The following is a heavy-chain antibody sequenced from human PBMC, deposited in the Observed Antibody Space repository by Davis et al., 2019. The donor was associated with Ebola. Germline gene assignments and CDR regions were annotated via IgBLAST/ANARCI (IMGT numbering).Heavy chain of an antibody. D-gene: IGHD4-23*01. Sequence: PGGSLRLSCTVSGGSISSSSYYWGWIRQPPGKGLEWIGSIYYSGSTYYNPSLKSRVTISVDTSKNQFSLKLSSVTAADTAVYYCARHPQKLAFDYWGQGTLVTVSS. CDR2: IYYSGST. J-gene: IGHJ4*02. CDR1: GGSISSSSYY. CDR3: ARHPQKLAFDY. V-gene: IGHV4-39*01.